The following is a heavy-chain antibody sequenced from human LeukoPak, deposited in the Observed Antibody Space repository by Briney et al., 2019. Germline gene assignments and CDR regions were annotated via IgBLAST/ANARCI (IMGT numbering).Heavy chain of an antibody. J-gene: IGHJ3*02. Sequence: RAGGSLRLSCAASGFTFSSFWMNWVRQAPGKGLVWVSRINSDGSTTTYADSVKGRFTISRDNARNTLYLQMNSLRAEDTAVYYCARYYYDSSGSQGAFDMWGQGTMVTVSS. V-gene: IGHV3-74*01. CDR3: ARYYYDSSGSQGAFDM. D-gene: IGHD3-22*01. CDR2: INSDGSTT. CDR1: GFTFSSFW.